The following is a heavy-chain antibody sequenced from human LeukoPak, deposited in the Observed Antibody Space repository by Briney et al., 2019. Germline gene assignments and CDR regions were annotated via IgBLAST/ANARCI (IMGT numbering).Heavy chain of an antibody. CDR3: AKAQATGAKGTDYFDY. Sequence: AGGSLRLSCAASGFTFSSYAMSWVRQAPGKGLEWVSAISGSGGSTYYADSVKGRFTISRDNSKNTLYLQMNSLRAEDTAVYYCAKAQATGAKGTDYFDYWGQGTLVTVSS. D-gene: IGHD5-12*01. CDR2: ISGSGGST. J-gene: IGHJ4*02. CDR1: GFTFSSYA. V-gene: IGHV3-23*01.